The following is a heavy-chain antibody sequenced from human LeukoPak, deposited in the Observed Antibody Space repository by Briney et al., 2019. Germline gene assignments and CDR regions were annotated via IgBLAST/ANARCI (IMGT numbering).Heavy chain of an antibody. J-gene: IGHJ5*02. Sequence: ASVKVSCKACGGTFSSYAISWVRQAPGQGLEWMGWISAYNGNTNYAQKLQGRVTMTTDTSTSTAYMELRSLRSDDTAVYYSARGAVSSGWWENWFDPWGQGTLVTVSS. D-gene: IGHD6-19*01. CDR3: ARGAVSSGWWENWFDP. CDR1: GGTFSSYA. CDR2: ISAYNGNT. V-gene: IGHV1-18*01.